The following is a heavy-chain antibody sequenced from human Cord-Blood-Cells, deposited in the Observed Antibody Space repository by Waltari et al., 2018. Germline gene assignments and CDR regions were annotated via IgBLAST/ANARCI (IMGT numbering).Heavy chain of an antibody. Sequence: QVQLVESGGGVVQPGRSLRLSCAASGFTFSSYCMPWVRQAPGKGLGWVAVISYDGSNKYYADSVKDRFTISRDNSKNTLYLQMNSLRAEDTAVYYCAKDLGGGSCYSWGQGTLVTVSS. J-gene: IGHJ4*02. V-gene: IGHV3-30*18. CDR1: GFTFSSYC. CDR2: ISYDGSNK. CDR3: AKDLGGGSCYS. D-gene: IGHD2-15*01.